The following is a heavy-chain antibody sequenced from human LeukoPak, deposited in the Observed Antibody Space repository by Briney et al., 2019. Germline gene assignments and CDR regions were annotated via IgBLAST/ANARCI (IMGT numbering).Heavy chain of an antibody. D-gene: IGHD6-19*01. CDR3: ARCDSSGWYGIDY. CDR1: LGSIRIYY. V-gene: IGHV4-59*01. J-gene: IGHJ4*02. Sequence: SETLSLTCTVSLGSIRIYYWSWIRQPPGKGLEWIGYIYYSGSTNYNPSLKSRVTISVDTSKNQFSLKLSSVTAADTAVYYCARCDSSGWYGIDYWGQGTLVTVSS. CDR2: IYYSGST.